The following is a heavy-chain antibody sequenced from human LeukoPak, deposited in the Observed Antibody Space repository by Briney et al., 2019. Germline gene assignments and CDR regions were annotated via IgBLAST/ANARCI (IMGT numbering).Heavy chain of an antibody. CDR3: ARANYDFWSGMDV. D-gene: IGHD3-3*01. CDR2: ISSSSTYI. Sequence: GGSLRLSCAASGFTFSTYSMNWVRQAPGKGLEWVSSISSSSTYIYYADPVRGRFTVSRDNAKNSLYLQMNSLRAEDTAVYYCARANYDFWSGMDVWGQGTTVTVSS. V-gene: IGHV3-21*01. J-gene: IGHJ6*02. CDR1: GFTFSTYS.